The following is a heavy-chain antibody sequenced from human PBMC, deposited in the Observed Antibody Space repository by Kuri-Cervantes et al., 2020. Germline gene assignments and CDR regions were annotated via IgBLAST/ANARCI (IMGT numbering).Heavy chain of an antibody. Sequence: GGSLRLSCAASGFTLSSYSMHWVRQAPGKGLEYVSAISYNGGATSYADSVKGRFTISRDNAKNSLYLQMNSLRAEDTAVYYCARSCYDYGDYCDAFDIWGQGTMVTVSS. J-gene: IGHJ3*02. D-gene: IGHD4-17*01. CDR2: ISYNGGAT. CDR3: ARSCYDYGDYCDAFDI. CDR1: GFTLSSYS. V-gene: IGHV3-64*02.